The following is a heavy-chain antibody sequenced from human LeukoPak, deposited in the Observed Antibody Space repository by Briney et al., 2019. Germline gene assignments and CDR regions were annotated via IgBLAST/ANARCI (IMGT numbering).Heavy chain of an antibody. J-gene: IGHJ6*02. CDR3: ARGPGYYYHYGMDV. CDR1: GGSISSYY. Sequence: SETLSLTCTVSGGSISSYYWSWIRQPPGKGLEWIGYIYYSGSTNYNPSLKSRVTISVDTSKNQFSLKLSSVTAADTAVYYCARGPGYYYHYGMDVWGQGTTVTVSS. V-gene: IGHV4-59*01. CDR2: IYYSGST.